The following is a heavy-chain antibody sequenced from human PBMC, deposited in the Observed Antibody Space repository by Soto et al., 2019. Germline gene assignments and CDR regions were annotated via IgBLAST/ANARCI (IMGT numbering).Heavy chain of an antibody. J-gene: IGHJ5*02. Sequence: SGPTLVNPTQTLTLTCTFSGFSLSTSGVGVGWIRQPPGKALEWLALIYWNDDKRYSQSLKSRLTITKDTSKNQVVLTMTNMDPVDTATYYCAHRGIPVLRYFDWLNNTPWFDPWGQGTLVTVSS. CDR2: IYWNDDK. CDR1: GFSLSTSGVG. CDR3: AHRGIPVLRYFDWLNNTPWFDP. V-gene: IGHV2-5*01. D-gene: IGHD3-9*01.